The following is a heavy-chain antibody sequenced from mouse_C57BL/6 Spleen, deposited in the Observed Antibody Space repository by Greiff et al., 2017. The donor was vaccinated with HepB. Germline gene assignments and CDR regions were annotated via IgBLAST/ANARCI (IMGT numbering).Heavy chain of an antibody. D-gene: IGHD1-1*01. J-gene: IGHJ2*01. CDR3: ARFGQDYYGSSSFDY. CDR2: INPRDGST. CDR1: GYTFTSYD. Sequence: VQLQQSGPELVKPGASVKLSCKASGYTFTSYDINWVKQSPGKGLEWIGWINPRDGSTKYNEKFKGKATLTVDTSSSTAYMELHSLTSEDSAVYFCARFGQDYYGSSSFDYWGQGTTLTVSS. V-gene: IGHV1-85*01.